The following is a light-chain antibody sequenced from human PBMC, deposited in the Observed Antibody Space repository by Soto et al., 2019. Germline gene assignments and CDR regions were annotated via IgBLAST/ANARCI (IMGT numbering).Light chain of an antibody. CDR3: QQSYSTPLT. V-gene: IGKV1-39*01. Sequence: DIQMTQSPSSLSASVGDRVTITCRASQSISSYLNWYQQKPGKAPKLLIYAASSVQSGVPSSVSGSGSGTDFTLTINSLRPEDFATYYCQQSYSTPLTLGGGTKVDIK. CDR1: QSISSY. J-gene: IGKJ4*01. CDR2: AAS.